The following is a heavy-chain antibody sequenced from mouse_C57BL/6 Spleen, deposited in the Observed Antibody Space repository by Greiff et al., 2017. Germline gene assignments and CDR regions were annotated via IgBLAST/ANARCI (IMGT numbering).Heavy chain of an antibody. CDR3: ARSPIYYDYDEGAMDY. V-gene: IGHV1-7*01. D-gene: IGHD2-4*01. CDR2: INPSSGYT. J-gene: IGHJ4*01. CDR1: GYTFTSYW. Sequence: QVQLQQSGADLAKPGASVKLSCKASGYTFTSYWMHWVKQRPGQGLEWIGYINPSSGYTKYNQKFKDKATLTADKSSSTAYMQLSSLTYEDSAVYYCARSPIYYDYDEGAMDYWGQGTSVTVSS.